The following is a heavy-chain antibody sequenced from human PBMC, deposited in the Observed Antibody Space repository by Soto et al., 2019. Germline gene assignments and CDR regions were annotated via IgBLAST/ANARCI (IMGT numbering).Heavy chain of an antibody. CDR3: ARRLDGDYDY. Sequence: QAQLVQSGAEVKEPGASVKVSCKASGYSFTTSGITWVRQAPGQGLEWMGWISTYNGNTNYAQKLQDRVTLTTDTSTSTAYMELRSLGSDDTAVYYCARRLDGDYDYWGQGTLVTVSS. CDR2: ISTYNGNT. V-gene: IGHV1-18*01. D-gene: IGHD4-17*01. CDR1: GYSFTTSG. J-gene: IGHJ4*02.